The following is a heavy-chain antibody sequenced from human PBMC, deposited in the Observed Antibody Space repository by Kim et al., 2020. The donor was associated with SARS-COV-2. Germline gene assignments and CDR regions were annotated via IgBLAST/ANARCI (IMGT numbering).Heavy chain of an antibody. CDR2: GSGK. CDR3: AREGVSF. J-gene: IGHJ4*02. Sequence: GSGKCYVDSEKGRYTISRDNSKNSLYLQMNSLRAEDTAVYYCAREGVSFWGQGTLVTVSS. V-gene: IGHV3-7*01. D-gene: IGHD6-13*01.